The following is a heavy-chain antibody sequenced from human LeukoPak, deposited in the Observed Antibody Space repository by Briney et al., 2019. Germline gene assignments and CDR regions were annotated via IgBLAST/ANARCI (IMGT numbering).Heavy chain of an antibody. J-gene: IGHJ3*02. D-gene: IGHD4-17*01. CDR3: AKDRLGTVPDAFDI. CDR1: GFTFSNYV. CDR2: ISGSGGTT. V-gene: IGHV3-23*01. Sequence: GGSLRLSCAASGFTFSNYVMTWVRQAPGKGLEWVSAISGSGGTTYYADSVKGRFTISRDNCKNTLYLQMNSLRAEDTAAYYCAKDRLGTVPDAFDIWGQGTMVTVSS.